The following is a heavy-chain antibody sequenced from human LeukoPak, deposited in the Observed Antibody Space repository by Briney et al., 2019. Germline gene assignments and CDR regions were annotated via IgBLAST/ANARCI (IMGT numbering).Heavy chain of an antibody. J-gene: IGHJ4*02. V-gene: IGHV4-34*01. CDR1: GGSFSGYY. CDR2: INHSGST. CDR3: AGSSSWYSSDY. Sequence: SETLSLTCAVYGGSFSGYYWSWLRQPPGKGLEWIGEINHSGSTNYNPSLKSRVTISVDTSKNQFSLKLSSVTAADTAVYYCAGSSSWYSSDYWGQGTLVTVSS. D-gene: IGHD6-13*01.